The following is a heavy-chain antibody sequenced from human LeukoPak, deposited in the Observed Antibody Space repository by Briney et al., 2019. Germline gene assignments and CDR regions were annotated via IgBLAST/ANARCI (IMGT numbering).Heavy chain of an antibody. Sequence: SQTLSLTCTVSGGSISSGSYYWGWIRQPAGQGLEWIGRIYTSGSTNYNPSLKSRVTISVDTSKNQFSLKLSSVTAADTAVYYCASGTAMVDFDYWGQGTQITVSS. CDR1: GGSISSGSYY. V-gene: IGHV4-61*02. D-gene: IGHD5-18*01. J-gene: IGHJ4*02. CDR2: IYTSGST. CDR3: ASGTAMVDFDY.